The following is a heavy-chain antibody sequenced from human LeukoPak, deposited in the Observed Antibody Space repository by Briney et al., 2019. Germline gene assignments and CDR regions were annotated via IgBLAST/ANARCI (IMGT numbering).Heavy chain of an antibody. CDR2: ISSSSSYI. J-gene: IGHJ4*02. CDR1: GFTFSSYS. V-gene: IGHV3-21*01. CDR3: ARVPYCSSTSCYGYPGCYFDY. D-gene: IGHD2-2*01. Sequence: GGSLRLSCAASGFTFSSYSMNWVRQAPGKGLEWVSSISSSSSYIYYADSVKGRFTISRDNAKNSLYLQMNSLRAEDTAVYYCARVPYCSSTSCYGYPGCYFDYWGQGTLVTVSS.